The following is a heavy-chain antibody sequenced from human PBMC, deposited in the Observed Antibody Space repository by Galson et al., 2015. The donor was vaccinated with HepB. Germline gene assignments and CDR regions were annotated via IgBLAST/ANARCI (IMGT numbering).Heavy chain of an antibody. CDR2: IYSDTNA. J-gene: IGHJ4*02. V-gene: IGHV3-66*01. D-gene: IGHD5-18*01. Sequence: SLRLSCAASGFTVSSNYMTWVRQAPGKGLEWVSIIYSDTNAYYADSVKGRFIISRDTSKNTLFLQMNSLRAEDTAVYYCATTYSFYWGQGTLVTVSS. CDR3: ATTYSFY. CDR1: GFTVSSNY.